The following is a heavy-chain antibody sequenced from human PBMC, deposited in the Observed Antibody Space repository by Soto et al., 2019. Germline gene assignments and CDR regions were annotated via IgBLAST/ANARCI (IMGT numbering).Heavy chain of an antibody. Sequence: SETLSLTCTVSGGSVSSGSYYWSWIRQPPGKGLEWIGYIYYSGSTNYNPSLRGRVTISVDTSKNQFSLKLNSVTAADTAVYYCARQTVFGDFFDYWGPGIPVTVSS. CDR1: GGSVSSGSYY. D-gene: IGHD3-10*01. CDR3: ARQTVFGDFFDY. CDR2: IYYSGST. V-gene: IGHV4-61*01. J-gene: IGHJ4*02.